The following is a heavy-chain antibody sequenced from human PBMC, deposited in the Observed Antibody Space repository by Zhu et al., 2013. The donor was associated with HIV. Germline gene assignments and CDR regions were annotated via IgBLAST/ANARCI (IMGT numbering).Heavy chain of an antibody. CDR1: GGTSSNYV. CDR3: ARVRLSGGNWFDP. J-gene: IGHJ5*02. CDR2: VIPSFGTS. Sequence: QVQLVQSGPEVKKPGSSVKVSCQASGGTSSNYVISWVRQAPGQGLEWMGGVIPSFGTSNYAQRFQDRLAITADESTSTIYMELSALSSNDTAVYYCARVRLSGGNWFDPWGQGTLVTVSS. V-gene: IGHV1-69*01.